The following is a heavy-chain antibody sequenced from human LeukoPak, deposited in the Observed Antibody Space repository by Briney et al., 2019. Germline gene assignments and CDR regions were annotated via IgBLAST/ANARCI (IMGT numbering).Heavy chain of an antibody. V-gene: IGHV4-28*01. CDR3: ARLSGYSNT. CDR1: DFSISSTNW. D-gene: IGHD6-13*01. CDR2: IYHSGST. J-gene: IGHJ5*02. Sequence: SDTLSLTCAVSDFSISSTNWWGWIRQPPGKGLEWIGYIYHSGSTYYNPSLKSRVTMSVDTSKNQFSLRLRSVTAVDTAVYYCARLSGYSNTWGQGTLVTVSS.